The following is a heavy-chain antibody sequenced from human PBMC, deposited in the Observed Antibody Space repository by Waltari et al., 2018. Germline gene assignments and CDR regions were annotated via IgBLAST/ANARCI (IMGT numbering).Heavy chain of an antibody. CDR2: IKNDGSIT. CDR1: GFNISNYW. V-gene: IGHV3-74*01. J-gene: IGHJ5*02. Sequence: EVQLVESGGGSVQPGGSLRLSCVASGFNISNYWMNWVRQAPGKGLVWVSRIKNDGSITTYADSVRGRFAISRDNAKNTVYLQMNSLRIGDTAMYYCAKSDWFDPWGQGTLVTVSS. CDR3: AKSDWFDP.